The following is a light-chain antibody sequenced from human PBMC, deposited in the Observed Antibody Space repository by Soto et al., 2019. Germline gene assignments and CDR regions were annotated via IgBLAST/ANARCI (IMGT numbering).Light chain of an antibody. J-gene: IGLJ1*01. CDR3: SSYTNSIYV. CDR1: SSDVGGYNY. CDR2: DVN. Sequence: QSVLTQPASVPGSPGQSITISCTGTSSDVGGYNYVSWYQQHPGKAPKLMIYDVNNRPSGVSNRFSGSKSGSTASLTISGPQAEDEADYYCSSYTNSIYVFGTGTKVTVL. V-gene: IGLV2-14*01.